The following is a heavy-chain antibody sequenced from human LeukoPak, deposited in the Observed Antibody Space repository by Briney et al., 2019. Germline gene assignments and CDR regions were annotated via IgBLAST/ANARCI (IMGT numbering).Heavy chain of an antibody. J-gene: IGHJ4*02. V-gene: IGHV4-39*07. D-gene: IGHD6-13*01. CDR2: IYYSGST. CDR1: GGSISSSSYY. Sequence: PSEPLSLTCTVSGGSISSSSYYWGWLRQPPGKGLGWIGSIYYSGSTYYNPSLKSRVTISVDTSKNQFSLKLSSVTAADTAVYYCARDEPAAAGLYYFDYWGQGTLVTVSS. CDR3: ARDEPAAAGLYYFDY.